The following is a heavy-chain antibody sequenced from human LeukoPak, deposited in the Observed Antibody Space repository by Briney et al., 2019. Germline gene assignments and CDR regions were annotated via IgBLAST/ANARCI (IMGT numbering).Heavy chain of an antibody. CDR2: MNPNSGNT. Sequence: ASVKVSCKASGYTFTSYDINWVRQATGQGLEWMGWMNPNSGNTGYAQKFQGRVTMTRDTSTSTVYMELSSLRSEDTAVYYCARDHIVGATYYWGQGTLVTVSS. D-gene: IGHD1-26*01. J-gene: IGHJ4*02. CDR3: ARDHIVGATYY. CDR1: GYTFTSYD. V-gene: IGHV1-8*01.